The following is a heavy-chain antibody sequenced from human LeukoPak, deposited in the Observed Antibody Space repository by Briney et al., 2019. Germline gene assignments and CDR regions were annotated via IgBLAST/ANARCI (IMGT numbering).Heavy chain of an antibody. CDR2: ISYDGSNK. J-gene: IGHJ4*02. V-gene: IGHV3-30-3*01. CDR1: GFTFSSYG. D-gene: IGHD3-22*01. Sequence: PGRSLRLSCAAYGFTFSSYGMHWVRQAPGKGLEWVAVISYDGSNKYYADSVKGRFTISRDNSKNTLYLQMNSLRAEDTAVYYCAREGASGYLDYWGQGTLVTVSS. CDR3: AREGASGYLDY.